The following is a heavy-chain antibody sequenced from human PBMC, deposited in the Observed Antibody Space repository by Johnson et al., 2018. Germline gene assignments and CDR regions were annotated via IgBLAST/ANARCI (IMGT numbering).Heavy chain of an antibody. D-gene: IGHD3-10*01. CDR1: GDSVSSKSAA. CDR2: AYYTSTWKI. CDR3: ARGWHRSGFDY. Sequence: VQLVESGLGLAEPSQTLSLTCAISGDSVSSKSAAWNWIRQSPSSGLEWLGRAYYTSTWKIDFAVSVKGRITINPDTSRNQFSMPLSSVTPEDTAMYYFARGWHRSGFDYWGQGTLLPVSS. V-gene: IGHV6-1*01. J-gene: IGHJ4*02.